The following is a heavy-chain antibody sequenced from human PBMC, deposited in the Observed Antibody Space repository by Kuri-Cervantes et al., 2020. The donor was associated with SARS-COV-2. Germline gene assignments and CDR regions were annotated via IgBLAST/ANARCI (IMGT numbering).Heavy chain of an antibody. CDR1: GFTFTSYA. Sequence: GESLKISCAASGFTFTSYAIHWVRQAPGKGLEWVSVISGSGTGAYYADSVKGRFTISRDNSKNTLYLQMNSLRAEDTAVYYCAKDQDYYDSSGQFDYWGQGTLVTVSS. V-gene: IGHV3-23*01. CDR3: AKDQDYYDSSGQFDY. D-gene: IGHD3-22*01. CDR2: ISGSGTGA. J-gene: IGHJ4*02.